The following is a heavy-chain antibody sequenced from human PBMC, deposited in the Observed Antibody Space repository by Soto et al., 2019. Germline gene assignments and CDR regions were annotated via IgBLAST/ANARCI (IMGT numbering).Heavy chain of an antibody. V-gene: IGHV1-18*01. CDR2: ISCYNGKT. CDR1: GYSFTAYG. J-gene: IGHJ6*02. D-gene: IGHD3-3*01. Sequence: QVQVVQSGDEVKETGASVRVSCKTSGYSFTAYGISWVRQAPGQGLEWMGWISCYNGKTKYAQKVQGLVTMTTDTSTRTAYMEVRSLRSDDTAIYYCARDAPPPELRFLEWHNYDYNGMDVWGQGTTVTVSS. CDR3: ARDAPPPELRFLEWHNYDYNGMDV.